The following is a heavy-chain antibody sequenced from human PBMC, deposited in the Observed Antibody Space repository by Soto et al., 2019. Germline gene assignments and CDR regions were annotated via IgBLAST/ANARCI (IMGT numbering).Heavy chain of an antibody. CDR1: GYIFTTYC. Sequence: PGGSLKISCQTSGYIFTTYCTAWVRLVPGEAPEWMGIIHPGDADIRYSPSVQGQVSISADESIGTAYLQWGSLKAADTAIYYCTRRARGTVEGRLAHFYGMDVWGQGTTVTVSS. CDR2: IHPGDADI. J-gene: IGHJ6*02. V-gene: IGHV5-51*01. D-gene: IGHD6-6*01. CDR3: TRRARGTVEGRLAHFYGMDV.